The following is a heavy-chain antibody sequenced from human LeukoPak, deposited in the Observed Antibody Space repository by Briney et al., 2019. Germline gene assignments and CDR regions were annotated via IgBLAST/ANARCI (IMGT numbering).Heavy chain of an antibody. J-gene: IGHJ4*02. CDR1: RFTFSDYY. V-gene: IGHV3-11*01. CDR2: TI. D-gene: IGHD6-19*01. Sequence: GGSLRLSCAASRFTFSDYYMNWIRQAPGKGLEWVYTISYADSVRGRFTISRDNTKNSLYLQMDSLTAEDTAVYYCARDGGSGWSFGYWGQGILVAVSS. CDR3: ARDGGSGWSFGY.